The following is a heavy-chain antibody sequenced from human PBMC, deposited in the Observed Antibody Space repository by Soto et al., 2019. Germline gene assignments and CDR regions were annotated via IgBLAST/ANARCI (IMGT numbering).Heavy chain of an antibody. CDR2: ISAYNGNT. J-gene: IGHJ5*02. V-gene: IGHV1-18*01. Sequence: RPSVKVSCKASGYTFTSYGISWVRQAPGQGLEWMGWISAYNGNTNYAQKLQGRVTMTTDTSTSTAYMELRSLRSDDTAVYYCARDSQEGSYSSSWYRVDWFGPWGQGTLVTVSS. D-gene: IGHD6-13*01. CDR3: ARDSQEGSYSSSWYRVDWFGP. CDR1: GYTFTSYG.